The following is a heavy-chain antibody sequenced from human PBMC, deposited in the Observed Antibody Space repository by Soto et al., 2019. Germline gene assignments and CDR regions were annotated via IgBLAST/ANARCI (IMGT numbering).Heavy chain of an antibody. CDR2: IKEDGSEK. J-gene: IGHJ4*02. D-gene: IGHD3-9*01. V-gene: IGHV3-7*01. CDR3: ARDRHVLRYFDWLFAPDYFDY. Sequence: GGSLRLSCAASGFTFSSYWMSWVRQAPGKGLEWVANIKEDGSEKYYVDSVKGRFTISRDNAKNSLYLQMNSLRAEDTAVYYCARDRHVLRYFDWLFAPDYFDYWGQGT. CDR1: GFTFSSYW.